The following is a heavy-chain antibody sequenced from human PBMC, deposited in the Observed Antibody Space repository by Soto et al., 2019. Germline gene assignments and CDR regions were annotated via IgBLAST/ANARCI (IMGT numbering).Heavy chain of an antibody. V-gene: IGHV3-30-3*01. J-gene: IGHJ4*02. Sequence: QVQLVESGGGVVQPGRSLRLSCAASGFTFSSYAKHWVRQAPGKGLEWVAVISYDGSNKYYADSVKGRFTISRDNSKNTLYLQMNSLRAEDTAVYYCARWGNCGGDCYHDYWGQGTLVTVSS. D-gene: IGHD2-21*02. CDR3: ARWGNCGGDCYHDY. CDR2: ISYDGSNK. CDR1: GFTFSSYA.